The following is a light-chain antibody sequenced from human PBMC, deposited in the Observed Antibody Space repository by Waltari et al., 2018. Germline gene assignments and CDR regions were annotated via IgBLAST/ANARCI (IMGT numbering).Light chain of an antibody. J-gene: IGLJ2*01. V-gene: IGLV2-23*02. CDR2: EVS. CDR3: SSYAGNRSVV. CDR1: SREVGSYNI. Sequence: QSALTQPASGSGSPGQSITVSCTGTSREVGSYNIVPWYQQHPGKAPKLLIFEVSQLPSGISNRFSGSKSGNTASLTVSGLQAEDGADYYCSSYAGNRSVVFGGGTKLTVL.